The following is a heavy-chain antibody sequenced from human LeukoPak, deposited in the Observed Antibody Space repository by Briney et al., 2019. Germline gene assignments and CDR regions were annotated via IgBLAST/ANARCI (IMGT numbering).Heavy chain of an antibody. D-gene: IGHD3-16*01. J-gene: IGHJ6*03. CDR3: ARGVVSGRFGDYYYYMDF. V-gene: IGHV4-34*01. CDR1: GWSFNGHY. Sequence: SETLSLTCAVYGWSFNGHYWTWIRQPPGKGLQWIGEVNDRGSTNYNPSLKSRLTISEDKSKKQFSLRLPSVSAADTAVYYCARGVVSGRFGDYYYYMDFWGKGTTVTVSS. CDR2: VNDRGST.